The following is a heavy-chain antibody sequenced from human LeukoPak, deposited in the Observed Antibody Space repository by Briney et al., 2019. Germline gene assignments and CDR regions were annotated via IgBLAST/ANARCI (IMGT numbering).Heavy chain of an antibody. Sequence: PSETLSLTCTVSGGSISSYYWSWIRQPAGKGLEWIGRIYTSGSTNYNPSLKSRVTMSVDTSKNQFSLKLSSVTAADTAVYYCAREHYYGSGSYYPGGLVDPWGQGTLVTVSS. V-gene: IGHV4-4*07. CDR3: AREHYYGSGSYYPGGLVDP. D-gene: IGHD3-10*01. CDR2: IYTSGST. J-gene: IGHJ5*02. CDR1: GGSISSYY.